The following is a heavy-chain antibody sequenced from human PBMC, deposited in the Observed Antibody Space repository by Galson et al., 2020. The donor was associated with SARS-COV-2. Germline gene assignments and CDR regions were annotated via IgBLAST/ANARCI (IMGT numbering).Heavy chain of an antibody. CDR1: GGSFSGYY. V-gene: IGHV4-34*01. D-gene: IGHD3-3*01. CDR3: ARDVEVYDFWSGYYTGFDY. J-gene: IGHJ4*02. Sequence: SETLSLTCAVYGGSFSGYYWSWIRQPPGKGLEWIGEINHSGSPNYNPSLKSRVTISVDTSKNQFSLKLSSVTAADTAVYYCARDVEVYDFWSGYYTGFDYWGQGTLVTVSS. CDR2: INHSGSP.